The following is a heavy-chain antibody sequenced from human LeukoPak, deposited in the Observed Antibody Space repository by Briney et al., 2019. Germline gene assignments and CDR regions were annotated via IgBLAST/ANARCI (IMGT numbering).Heavy chain of an antibody. CDR1: GFTFDEHA. D-gene: IGHD3-10*01. V-gene: IGHV3-9*01. J-gene: IGHJ4*02. CDR2: ICWNSATR. CDR3: AKDGGWAGRNIMLRGVIPSDLDS. Sequence: GGSLRLSCEASGFTFDEHAMHWVRQPPGKGLEWVAGICWNSATRGYADSLKGRVTISREKAKNSLYLQIDSLRVEDTAFYYCAKDGGWAGRNIMLRGVIPSDLDSWGQGTLVTVSS.